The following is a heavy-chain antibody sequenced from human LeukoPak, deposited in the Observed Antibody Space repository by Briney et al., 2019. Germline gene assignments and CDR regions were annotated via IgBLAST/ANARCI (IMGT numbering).Heavy chain of an antibody. V-gene: IGHV3-30*18. CDR2: ISYDGSNK. CDR1: GFTFSSYS. Sequence: SGGSLRLSCAASGFTFSSYSMHWVRQAPGKGLEWVAVISYDGSNKYYADSVKGRFTISRDNSKNTLYLQMNSLRAEDTAVYYCAKDALRMTTVAPFDYWGQGTLVTVSS. D-gene: IGHD4-23*01. J-gene: IGHJ4*02. CDR3: AKDALRMTTVAPFDY.